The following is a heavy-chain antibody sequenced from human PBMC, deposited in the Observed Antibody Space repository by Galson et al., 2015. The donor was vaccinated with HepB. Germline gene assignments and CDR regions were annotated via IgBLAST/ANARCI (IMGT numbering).Heavy chain of an antibody. J-gene: IGHJ6*02. CDR2: FDPEGGET. D-gene: IGHD2-15*01. Sequence: SVTVSCKVSGYTLTELSMHWVRQAPGKGLEWMGGFDPEGGETIYAQKFQGRVTMTEDTSTDTAYMELSSLRSEDTAVYYCATVVVAVLGGPYDLDVWGQGTTVTVSS. CDR1: GYTLTELS. CDR3: ATVVVAVLGGPYDLDV. V-gene: IGHV1-24*01.